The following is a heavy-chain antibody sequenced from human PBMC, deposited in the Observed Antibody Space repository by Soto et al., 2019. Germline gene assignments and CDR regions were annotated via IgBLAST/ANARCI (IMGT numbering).Heavy chain of an antibody. J-gene: IGHJ3*01. Sequence: GASVKVSCKASGYTFTSYAMHWVRQAPGQRLEWMGWINAGNGNTKYSQKFQGRVTITRDTSASTAYMELSSLRSEDTAVYYCARVESRSYYDILTGYYSRPGAYAFWGQGSLVPVSS. D-gene: IGHD3-9*01. V-gene: IGHV1-3*01. CDR2: INAGNGNT. CDR1: GYTFTSYA. CDR3: ARVESRSYYDILTGYYSRPGAYAF.